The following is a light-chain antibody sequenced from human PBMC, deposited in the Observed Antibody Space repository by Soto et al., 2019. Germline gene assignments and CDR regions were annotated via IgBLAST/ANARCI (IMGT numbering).Light chain of an antibody. CDR3: QQYTRYSWP. V-gene: IGKV1-5*01. Sequence: IQLTQYNSTLSSTVGHRVTITCRARETINNWLAWYQQKPGKAPKLLIYDASSLASGVPSRFSGSASGTDFFLTISSLQPDDFANYYCQQYTRYSWPVGQGTKVDVK. CDR1: ETINNW. J-gene: IGKJ1*01. CDR2: DAS.